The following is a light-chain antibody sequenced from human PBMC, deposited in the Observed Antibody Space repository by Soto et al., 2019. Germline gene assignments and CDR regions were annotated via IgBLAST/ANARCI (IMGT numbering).Light chain of an antibody. CDR1: SSDVGGHNY. CDR3: SSYASSTALDVL. CDR2: EVS. J-gene: IGLJ2*01. Sequence: QSALTQPASVSGSPGQSITISCIGSSSDVGGHNYVSWYQQHPGKAPKLMIYEVSDRPSGVSNRFSGSKSGNTASLTISGLQADDEADYYCSSYASSTALDVLFGGGTKLTVL. V-gene: IGLV2-14*01.